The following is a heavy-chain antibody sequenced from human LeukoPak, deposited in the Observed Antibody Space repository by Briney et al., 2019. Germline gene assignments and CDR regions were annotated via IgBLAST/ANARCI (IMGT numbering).Heavy chain of an antibody. J-gene: IGHJ4*02. CDR3: ARRGFYDTSGYRFDW. CDR2: ISTSGSSE. D-gene: IGHD3-22*01. Sequence: PGGSLRLSCAASGFRFSSYEMNWVRQAPGKGLEWVSYISTSGSSEYYADSVKGRFTISRDNAKNTLFLQMNSLRAEDTAVYYCARRGFYDTSGYRFDWWGQGTLVTVSS. CDR1: GFRFSSYE. V-gene: IGHV3-48*03.